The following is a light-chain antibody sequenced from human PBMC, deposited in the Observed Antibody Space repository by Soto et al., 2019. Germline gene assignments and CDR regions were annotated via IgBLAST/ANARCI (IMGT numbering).Light chain of an antibody. CDR2: EVS. V-gene: IGLV2-14*01. CDR1: SSDVGGYNY. J-gene: IGLJ2*01. CDR3: SSYASRSTVV. Sequence: QSALTQPASVSGSPGQSITISCTGTSSDVGGYNYVSWYQHHPGKAPKLMIYEVSHRPSGVSNRFSGSKSGNTASLTISGLQAEDEADYYCSSYASRSTVVFGGGTKVTVL.